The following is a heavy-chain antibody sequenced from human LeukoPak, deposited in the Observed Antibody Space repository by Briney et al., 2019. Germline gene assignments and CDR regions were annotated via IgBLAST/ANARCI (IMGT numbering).Heavy chain of an antibody. CDR1: GYTFTGYY. CDR2: INPNSGGT. Sequence: ASVKVSCKASGYTFTGYYMHWVRQAPGQGLEWMGWINPNSGGTNYAQKFQGRVTMTRDTSISTAYMELSRLRSDDTAVYYCARDMGGVRWLQSPGPLGAFDIWGQGTMVTVSS. V-gene: IGHV1-2*02. J-gene: IGHJ3*02. D-gene: IGHD5-24*01. CDR3: ARDMGGVRWLQSPGPLGAFDI.